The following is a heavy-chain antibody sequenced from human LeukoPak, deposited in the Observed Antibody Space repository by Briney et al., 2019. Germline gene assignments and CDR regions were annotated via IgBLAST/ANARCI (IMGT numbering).Heavy chain of an antibody. CDR1: GGSIRSSSYC. CDR2: IYYTGST. Sequence: SETLSLTCTVSGGSIRSSSYCWGWIRQPPGKGLEWVGSIYYTGSTYYNPSLKSRVTISVDTSKNQFSLKLSSVTAADTAVYYCARRIASLGYFDYWGQGTLVTVSS. J-gene: IGHJ4*02. CDR3: ARRIASLGYFDY. V-gene: IGHV4-39*01. D-gene: IGHD3-16*01.